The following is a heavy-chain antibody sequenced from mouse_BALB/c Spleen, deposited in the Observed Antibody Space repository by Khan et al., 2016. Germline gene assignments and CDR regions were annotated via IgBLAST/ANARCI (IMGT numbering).Heavy chain of an antibody. J-gene: IGHJ1*01. V-gene: IGHV1-7*01. CDR2: INPSTGST. CDR3: AGEEGYYHGSNWYFDV. CDR1: DFTFTTYW. Sequence: QVQLKQFGAELAKPGASVKMSCKASDFTFTTYWMHWVKQRPGQGLEWIGYINPSTGSTEYNQRFKDKATLTADKSSSTAYMQLSSLTSEDSAIYYYAGEEGYYHGSNWYFDVWGAGTTVTISS. D-gene: IGHD1-1*01.